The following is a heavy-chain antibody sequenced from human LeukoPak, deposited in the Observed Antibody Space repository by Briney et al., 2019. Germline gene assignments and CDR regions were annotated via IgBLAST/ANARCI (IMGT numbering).Heavy chain of an antibody. V-gene: IGHV4-39*07. Sequence: PSETLSLTCTVSGGSINSSSYYWGWIRQPPGKGLEWIGTIYYSGNTYYNPSLKSRVTISVDTSKNQFSLKLSSVTAADTAVYYCAREERWLQYAFDIWGQGTMVTVSS. CDR1: GGSINSSSYY. J-gene: IGHJ3*02. CDR3: AREERWLQYAFDI. CDR2: IYYSGNT. D-gene: IGHD5-24*01.